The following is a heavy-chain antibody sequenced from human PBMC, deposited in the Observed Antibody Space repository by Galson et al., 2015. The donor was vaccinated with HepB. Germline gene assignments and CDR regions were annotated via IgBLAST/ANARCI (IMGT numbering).Heavy chain of an antibody. CDR1: GFTFSYYS. CDR3: ARVDRICSGGSCYGVYAFDI. D-gene: IGHD2-15*01. Sequence: SLRLSCAASGFTFSYYSMNWVRQAPGKGLEWVSSISTSSSYIYYADSVKGRFTISRDNAKNSLYLQMNSLRAEDTAVYYCARVDRICSGGSCYGVYAFDIWGQGTMVTVSS. CDR2: ISTSSSYI. J-gene: IGHJ3*02. V-gene: IGHV3-21*01.